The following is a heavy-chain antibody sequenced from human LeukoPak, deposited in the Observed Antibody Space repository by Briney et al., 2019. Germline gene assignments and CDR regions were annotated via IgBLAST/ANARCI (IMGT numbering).Heavy chain of an antibody. CDR3: ARSQQLVRLGYYYMDV. V-gene: IGHV4-59*01. CDR2: IHHSGGT. J-gene: IGHJ6*03. Sequence: SETLSLTCTVSGGSISIYYWTWIRQPPGKGLEWIGYIHHSGGTNYNPSLKSRVSISVDTSKNQFSLKVSSVTAADAAVYYCARSQQLVRLGYYYMDVWGKGTTVTVSS. CDR1: GGSISIYY. D-gene: IGHD6-13*01.